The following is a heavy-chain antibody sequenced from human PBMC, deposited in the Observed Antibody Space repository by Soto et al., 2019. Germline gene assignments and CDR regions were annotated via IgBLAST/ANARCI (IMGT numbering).Heavy chain of an antibody. J-gene: IGHJ3*02. CDR2: INSDGSST. D-gene: IGHD3-22*01. CDR3: ASSIEDDSSGYYGPNDAFDI. Sequence: PGGSLRLSCAASGFTFSRYWMHWVRQAPGKGLVWVSRINSDGSSTNYADSVKGRFTISRDNAKNTLYLQMNSLRAEDTAVYYCASSIEDDSSGYYGPNDAFDIWGQGTMVT. CDR1: GFTFSRYW. V-gene: IGHV3-74*01.